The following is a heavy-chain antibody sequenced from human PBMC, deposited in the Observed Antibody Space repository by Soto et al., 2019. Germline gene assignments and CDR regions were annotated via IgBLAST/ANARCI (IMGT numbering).Heavy chain of an antibody. J-gene: IGHJ5*02. Sequence: SDTLSLTCTVSGGSISSYYWTWIRQPPGKGLEWIGYVYYTGTTTYSPSLKSRVTISVDTSMNQISLKLSSVTAADTAFYYCARLGGYYQSLDTWGQGTLVTVS. CDR3: ARLGGYYQSLDT. CDR2: VYYTGTT. V-gene: IGHV4-59*08. D-gene: IGHD3-22*01. CDR1: GGSISSYY.